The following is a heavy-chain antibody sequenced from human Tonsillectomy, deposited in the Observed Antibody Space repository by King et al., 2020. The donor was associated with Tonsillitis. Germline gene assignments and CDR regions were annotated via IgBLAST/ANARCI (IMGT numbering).Heavy chain of an antibody. D-gene: IGHD3-22*01. V-gene: IGHV3-30-3*01. Sequence: VQLVESGGGVVQPGRSLRLSCAASGFTFSSYAMHWVRQAPGKGLEWVAVISYDGSNKYYADSVKGRFTISRDNSKNTLSLQLNRLRAEDTAVYYCAGGGYYDSSGYSDYWGQGTLVTVSS. CDR1: GFTFSSYA. J-gene: IGHJ4*02. CDR2: ISYDGSNK. CDR3: AGGGYYDSSGYSDY.